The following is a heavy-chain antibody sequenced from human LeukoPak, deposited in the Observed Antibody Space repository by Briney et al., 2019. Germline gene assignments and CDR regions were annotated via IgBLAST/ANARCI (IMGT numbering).Heavy chain of an antibody. D-gene: IGHD3-10*01. CDR2: INHSGST. CDR3: ARGNYYYGSGSYYVGYYFDY. J-gene: IGHJ4*02. V-gene: IGHV4-34*01. Sequence: SETLSHTCAVYGGSFSGYYWSWIRQPPGKGLEWIGEINHSGSTNYNPSLKSRVTISVDTSKNQFSLKLSSVTAADTAVYYCARGNYYYGSGSYYVGYYFDYWGQGTLVTVSS. CDR1: GGSFSGYY.